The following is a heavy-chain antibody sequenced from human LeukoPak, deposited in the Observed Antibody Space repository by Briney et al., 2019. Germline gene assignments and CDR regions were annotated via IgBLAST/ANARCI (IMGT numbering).Heavy chain of an antibody. J-gene: IGHJ4*02. CDR2: IYSSGST. Sequence: PSETLSLTCTVSGVSISSYYWSWIRQPPGKGLEWIGRIYSSGSTNYNPSLQNRSTMSVGTFKNQFSLKLSSWTGADTAVYYCARDTRYSSGWAYFDYWGQGTLVTVSS. D-gene: IGHD6-19*01. V-gene: IGHV4-4*07. CDR1: GVSISSYY. CDR3: ARDTRYSSGWAYFDY.